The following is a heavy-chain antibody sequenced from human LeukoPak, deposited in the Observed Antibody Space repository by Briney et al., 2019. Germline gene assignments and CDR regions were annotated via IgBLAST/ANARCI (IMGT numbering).Heavy chain of an antibody. CDR1: GFTVSSNY. V-gene: IGHV3-53*01. CDR3: AKSGPYCDSTSCDYFDY. Sequence: GGSLRLSCAASGFTVSSNYMSWVRQAPGKGLEWVSVIYSGGSTYYADSAKGRFTISRDNSRDTLFLQMNSLRAEDTAVYYCAKSGPYCDSTSCDYFDYWGQGTLVLVSP. CDR2: IYSGGST. D-gene: IGHD2-2*01. J-gene: IGHJ4*02.